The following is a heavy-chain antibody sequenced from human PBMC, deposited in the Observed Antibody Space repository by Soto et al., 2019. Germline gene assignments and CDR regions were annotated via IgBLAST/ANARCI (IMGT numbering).Heavy chain of an antibody. J-gene: IGHJ5*02. CDR2: IYHSGST. D-gene: IGHD3-10*01. CDR3: ARGITMVRGVILGWFDP. Sequence: PSETLSLTCAVSGGSISSGGYSWSWIRQPPGKGLEWIGYIYHSGSTYCNPSLKSRVTISVDRSKNQFSLKLSSVTAADTAVYYCARGITMVRGVILGWFDPWGQGTLVTVSS. V-gene: IGHV4-30-2*01. CDR1: GGSISSGGYS.